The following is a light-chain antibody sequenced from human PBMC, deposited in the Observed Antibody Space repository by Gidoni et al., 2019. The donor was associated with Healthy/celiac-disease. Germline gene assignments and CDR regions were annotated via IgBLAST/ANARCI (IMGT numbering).Light chain of an antibody. Sequence: EIVLTQSPATLSLSPGERATLSCRASQSVSSYLAWYPQKPGQAPRLLIYDASNRATGIQARFSGSGSGTDFTLTISSLEPEDFAVYYCQQRSNWPAFGQGTRLEIK. CDR3: QQRSNWPA. CDR1: QSVSSY. V-gene: IGKV3-11*01. CDR2: DAS. J-gene: IGKJ5*01.